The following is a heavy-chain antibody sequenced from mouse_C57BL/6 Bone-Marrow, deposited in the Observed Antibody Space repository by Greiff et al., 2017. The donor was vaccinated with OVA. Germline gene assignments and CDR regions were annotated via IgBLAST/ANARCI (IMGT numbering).Heavy chain of an antibody. V-gene: IGHV5-6*02. CDR2: ISSGGSYT. Sequence: DVKLVESGGDLVKPGGSLKLSCAASGFTFSSYGMSWVRQTPDKRLEWVATISSGGSYTYYPDSVKGRFTISRDNAKNTLYLQMSSLKSEDTAMYYCARETGTAMDYWGQGTSVTVSS. J-gene: IGHJ4*01. CDR3: ARETGTAMDY. CDR1: GFTFSSYG. D-gene: IGHD4-1*01.